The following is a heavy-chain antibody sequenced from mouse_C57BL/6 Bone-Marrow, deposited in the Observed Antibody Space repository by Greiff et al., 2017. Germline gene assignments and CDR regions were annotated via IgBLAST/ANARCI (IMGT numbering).Heavy chain of an antibody. CDR3: TSAYYRTWFAY. Sequence: VQLQESGAELVRPGASVTLSCKASGYTFTDYEMHWVKQTPVHGLEWIGAIDPETGGTAYNQKFKGKAILTADKSSSTAYMALRSLTSEDSAVYYCTSAYYRTWFAYWGQGTLVTVSA. J-gene: IGHJ3*01. D-gene: IGHD2-12*01. V-gene: IGHV1-15*01. CDR2: IDPETGGT. CDR1: GYTFTDYE.